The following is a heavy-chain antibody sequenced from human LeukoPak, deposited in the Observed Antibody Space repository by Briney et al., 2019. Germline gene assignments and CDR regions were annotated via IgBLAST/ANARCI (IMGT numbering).Heavy chain of an antibody. D-gene: IGHD3-9*01. CDR3: ARDFTGENVFDI. CDR1: GFTFSNYD. J-gene: IGHJ3*02. CDR2: IDTAGDT. V-gene: IGHV3-13*04. Sequence: PGGSLRLSCAATGFTFSNYDIHWVRQATGKGLEWVSAIDTAGDTYYPGSVKGRFNISRENAKNSLYLQMNSLRAGDTAVYYCARDFTGENVFDIWGQGTLVTVSS.